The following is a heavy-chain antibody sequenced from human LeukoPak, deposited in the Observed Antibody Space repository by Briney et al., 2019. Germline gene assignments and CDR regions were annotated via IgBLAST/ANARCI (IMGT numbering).Heavy chain of an antibody. D-gene: IGHD2-2*01. Sequence: GGSLRLSCAASGFTFSSYSMNWVRQAPGKGLEWVSSISSSSSYIYYADSVKGRFTISGDNAKNSLYLQMNSLRAEDTAVYYCARGYCSSTSCVPFDYWGQGTLVTVSS. CDR1: GFTFSSYS. CDR2: ISSSSSYI. J-gene: IGHJ4*02. V-gene: IGHV3-21*01. CDR3: ARGYCSSTSCVPFDY.